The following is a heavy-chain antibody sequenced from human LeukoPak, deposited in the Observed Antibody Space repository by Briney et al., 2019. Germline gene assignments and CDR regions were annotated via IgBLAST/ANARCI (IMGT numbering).Heavy chain of an antibody. D-gene: IGHD3-22*01. CDR1: GYTFTGYY. V-gene: IGHV1-2*02. J-gene: IGHJ4*02. CDR3: ARGYYDSSGYYLYYFDY. CDR2: INPNSGGT. Sequence: GASVKVSCKASGYTFTGYYMHWVRQAPGQGLEWMGWINPNSGGTNYAQKFQGRVTMTRDTSISTAYMELSRLRSDDTAVYYCARGYYDSSGYYLYYFDYWGQGTLVTVSS.